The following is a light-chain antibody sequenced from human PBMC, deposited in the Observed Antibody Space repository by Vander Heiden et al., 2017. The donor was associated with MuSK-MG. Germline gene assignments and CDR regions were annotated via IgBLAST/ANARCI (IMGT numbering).Light chain of an antibody. CDR2: AAA. CDR1: QGISTH. J-gene: IGKJ3*01. CDR3: QKDNSAPFT. V-gene: IGKV1-27*01. Sequence: DIQMTQSPSSLSASVGDRVTITCRASQGISTHVAWFQQKPGKVPSLLIYAAATLQSGVPSRFRGGGSGTDFTLTITSLQPEDVATYYCQKDNSAPFTFGHGTKVDIK.